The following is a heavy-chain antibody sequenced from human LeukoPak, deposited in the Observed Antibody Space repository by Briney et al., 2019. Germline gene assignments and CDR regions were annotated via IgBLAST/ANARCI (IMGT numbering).Heavy chain of an antibody. D-gene: IGHD3-22*01. CDR3: ARGYYDSRGYSNAFDI. CDR2: VYYSGNT. CDR1: GASITSSY. J-gene: IGHJ3*02. V-gene: IGHV4-59*01. Sequence: SETLSLTCTVSGASITSSYWSWIRQTPGRGLEWIGYVYYSGNTNYNPSLKSRVTLSVDMSKNQFSLKLNSVTAADTAIYYCARGYYDSRGYSNAFDIWGQGTMVTVSS.